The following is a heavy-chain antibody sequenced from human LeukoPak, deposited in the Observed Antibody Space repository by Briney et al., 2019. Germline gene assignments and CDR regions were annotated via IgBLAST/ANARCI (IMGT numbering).Heavy chain of an antibody. CDR2: ISYDGSIN. CDR1: GFNFNSYA. CDR3: ARDRRYCGGGSCYFDYFFDY. D-gene: IGHD2-15*01. Sequence: GRSLRLSCAASGFNFNSYAVHWVRQAPGKGLEWVAVISYDGSINFYAASVKGRFTISRDNSKNTPYLQMNSLRAEDSALYFCARDRRYCGGGSCYFDYFFDYWGQGTLVTVSS. V-gene: IGHV3-30-3*01. J-gene: IGHJ4*02.